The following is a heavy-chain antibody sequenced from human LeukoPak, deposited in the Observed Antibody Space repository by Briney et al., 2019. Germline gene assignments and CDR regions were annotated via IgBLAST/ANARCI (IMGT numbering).Heavy chain of an antibody. D-gene: IGHD5-12*01. J-gene: IGHJ4*02. V-gene: IGHV3-15*01. CDR1: GFTFSNAW. CDR2: IKSKTDGGTT. Sequence: PGGSLRLSCAASGFTFSNAWMSWVRQAPGKGLEWVGRIKSKTDGGTTDYAAPVKGGFTISRDDSKNTLYLQMNSLKTEDTAVYYCTTTNVVATISPDYWGQGTLVTVSS. CDR3: TTTNVVATISPDY.